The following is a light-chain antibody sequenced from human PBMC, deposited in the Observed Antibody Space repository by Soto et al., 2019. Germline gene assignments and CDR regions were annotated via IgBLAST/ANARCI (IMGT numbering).Light chain of an antibody. CDR1: SSDVGAYNY. V-gene: IGLV2-8*01. J-gene: IGLJ1*01. CDR2: EVN. CDR3: NSYGGPNNSNYV. Sequence: QSALTQPPSASGSPGQSVTISCTGTSSDVGAYNYVSWYQQHPGKAPKLMISEVNKRPSGVPDRFSGSKSGNTASLTVSGLQPEDEADYYCNSYGGPNNSNYVFGTGTKLTVL.